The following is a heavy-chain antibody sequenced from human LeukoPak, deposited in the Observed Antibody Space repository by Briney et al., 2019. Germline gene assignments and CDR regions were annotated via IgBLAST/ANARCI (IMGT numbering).Heavy chain of an antibody. CDR2: IYYSGST. Sequence: SETLSLTCSVAGDSISIHYWSWIRQPPGKGLEWIGYIYYSGSTNYNPSLKSRVTISVDTSKNQFSLKLSSVTAADTAVYYCARGHPYYYDSSGKYYYMDVWGKGTTVTISS. CDR1: GDSISIHY. CDR3: ARGHPYYYDSSGKYYYMDV. J-gene: IGHJ6*03. V-gene: IGHV4-59*11. D-gene: IGHD3-22*01.